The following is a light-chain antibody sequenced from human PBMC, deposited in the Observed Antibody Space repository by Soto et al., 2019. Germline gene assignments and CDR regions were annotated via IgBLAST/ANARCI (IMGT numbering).Light chain of an antibody. CDR1: QSICSW. V-gene: IGKV1-5*01. CDR3: QQYNSYSRWT. CDR2: DAS. J-gene: IGKJ1*01. Sequence: DNQMTLSPSTLSAYVGDRVTSTCRASQSICSWLAWYQQKPGKAPKLLIYDASSLESGVPSRFSGSGSGTEFTLTISSLQPDDFATYYCQQYNSYSRWTFSQVTKV.